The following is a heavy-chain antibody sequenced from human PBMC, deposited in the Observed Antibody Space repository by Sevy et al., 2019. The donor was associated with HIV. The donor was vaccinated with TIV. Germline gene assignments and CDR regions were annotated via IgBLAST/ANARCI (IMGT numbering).Heavy chain of an antibody. V-gene: IGHV3-33*01. CDR3: AREDIRVAGIGYYFHS. J-gene: IGHJ4*02. CDR1: GFSISGYG. CDR2: IWYDGTNR. Sequence: GRSLRLSCAASGFSISGYGMHWVRQAPGKGLEWVAVIWYDGTNREYADSVKGRFTISRDNSKNTLYLQMNSLRVEDTVVYYCAREDIRVAGIGYYFHSWGQGTLVTVSS. D-gene: IGHD6-19*01.